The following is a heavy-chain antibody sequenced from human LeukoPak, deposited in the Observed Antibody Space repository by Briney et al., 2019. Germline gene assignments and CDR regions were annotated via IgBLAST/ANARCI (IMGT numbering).Heavy chain of an antibody. Sequence: GGSLRLSCAVSGFTFSDHYMSWIRQAPGKGLEWVSYIRSSSRTIYYADSVKGRFTISRDNAKNSLFLQMNSLRAEDTAVYYCARDLATIINDAFDIWGQGTMVTVSS. V-gene: IGHV3-11*04. D-gene: IGHD5-24*01. J-gene: IGHJ3*02. CDR2: IRSSSRTI. CDR3: ARDLATIINDAFDI. CDR1: GFTFSDHY.